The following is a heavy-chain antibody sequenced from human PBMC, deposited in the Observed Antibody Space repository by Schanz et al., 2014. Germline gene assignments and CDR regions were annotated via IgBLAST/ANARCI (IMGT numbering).Heavy chain of an antibody. D-gene: IGHD1-1*01. CDR3: VRELSGGTFDY. Sequence: QVQLVQSGAELKNPGASVKVSCKASGYSFSAYYIHWMRQAPGQGLEWLGRFTHIYQKFQGRVTMTRDTSSTTAYMELNSLRSDDTAVYYCVRELSGGTFDYWGQGALVTVSS. CDR2: FT. V-gene: IGHV1-2*06. J-gene: IGHJ4*02. CDR1: GYSFSAYY.